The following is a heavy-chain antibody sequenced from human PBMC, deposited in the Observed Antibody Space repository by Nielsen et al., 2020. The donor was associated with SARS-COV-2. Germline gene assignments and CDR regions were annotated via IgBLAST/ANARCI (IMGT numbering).Heavy chain of an antibody. CDR2: IWYDGSNK. Sequence: GESLKISCAASGFTFSSYGMHWVRQAPGKGLEWVAVIWYDGSNKYYADSVKGRFTISRDNSKNTLYLQMNSLRAEDTAVYYCARDSGYPWIHREIIHNWFDPWGQGTLVTVSS. CDR3: ARDSGYPWIHREIIHNWFDP. J-gene: IGHJ5*02. V-gene: IGHV3-33*01. D-gene: IGHD3-10*01. CDR1: GFTFSSYG.